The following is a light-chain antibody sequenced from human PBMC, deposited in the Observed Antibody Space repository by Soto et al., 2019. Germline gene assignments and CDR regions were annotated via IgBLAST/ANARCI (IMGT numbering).Light chain of an antibody. CDR1: QGISNY. V-gene: IGKV1-27*01. Sequence: DIQMTQSPSSLSASVGDRVTITCRASQGISNYLAWYQQKPGKVPKLLIYAASTLQSGVPSRFSGSGSATDFTLTISRLQPEDFAVYYCQQYGSSPTITFGQGTRLEIK. CDR2: AAS. J-gene: IGKJ5*01. CDR3: QQYGSSPTIT.